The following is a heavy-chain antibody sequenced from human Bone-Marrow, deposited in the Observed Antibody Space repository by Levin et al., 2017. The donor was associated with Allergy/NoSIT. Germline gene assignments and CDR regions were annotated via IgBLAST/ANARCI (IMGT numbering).Heavy chain of an antibody. V-gene: IGHV3-23*01. CDR1: GFTFSGYA. D-gene: IGHD6-6*01. J-gene: IGHJ2*01. CDR3: AKLRGSTGYWYFDV. Sequence: GESLKISCAASGFTFSGYAMSWARQAPGKGLEWVSAISGSGGSTYYADSVKGRLTISRDNSENTVYLQMNSLRAEDTAVYYCAKLRGSTGYWYFDVWGRGTLVTVSS. CDR2: ISGSGGST.